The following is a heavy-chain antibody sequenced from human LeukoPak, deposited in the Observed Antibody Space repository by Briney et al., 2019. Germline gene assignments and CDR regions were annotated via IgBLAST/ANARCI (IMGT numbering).Heavy chain of an antibody. CDR2: INPNSGGT. D-gene: IGHD3-10*01. Sequence: VASVKVSCKASGYTFTGYYMHWVRQAPGQGLEWMGWINPNSGGTNYAQKFQGRVTMTRDTSISTAYMELSRLRSDDTAVYYCARVYYYGSGSLSFDYWGQGTLVTVSS. V-gene: IGHV1-2*02. CDR1: GYTFTGYY. CDR3: ARVYYYGSGSLSFDY. J-gene: IGHJ4*02.